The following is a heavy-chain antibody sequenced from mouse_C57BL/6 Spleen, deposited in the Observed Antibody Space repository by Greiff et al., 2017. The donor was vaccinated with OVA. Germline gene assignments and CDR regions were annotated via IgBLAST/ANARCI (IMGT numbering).Heavy chain of an antibody. J-gene: IGHJ3*01. CDR1: GFNIKDYY. CDR2: IDPEDGET. D-gene: IGHD1-1*01. CDR3: ARQGGSNYDWFAY. Sequence: EVQLQQSGAELVKPGASVKLSCTASGFNIKDYYMHWVKQRTEQGLEWIGRIDPEDGETKYAPKFPGKATITADTSSNTAYLQLSSLTSEDTAVYYCARQGGSNYDWFAYWGQGTLVTVSA. V-gene: IGHV14-2*01.